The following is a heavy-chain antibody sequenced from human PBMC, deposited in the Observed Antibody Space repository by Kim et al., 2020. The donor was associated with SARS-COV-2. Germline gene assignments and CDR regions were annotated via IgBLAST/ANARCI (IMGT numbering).Heavy chain of an antibody. Sequence: SETLSLTCTVSGGSISSGGYYWSWIRQHPGKGLEWIGYIYYSGSTYYNPSLKSRVTISVDTSKNQFSLKLSSVTAADTAVYYCARGMTYYYDSIGAFDIWGQGTMFTVSS. J-gene: IGHJ3*02. CDR1: GGSISSGGYY. V-gene: IGHV4-31*03. CDR3: ARGMTYYYDSIGAFDI. D-gene: IGHD3-22*01. CDR2: IYYSGST.